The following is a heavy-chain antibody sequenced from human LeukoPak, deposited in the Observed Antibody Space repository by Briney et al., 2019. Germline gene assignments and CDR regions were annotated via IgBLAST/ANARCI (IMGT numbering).Heavy chain of an antibody. D-gene: IGHD2-2*01. Sequence: SETLSLTCTVSGGSISSSSYYWGWIRQPPGKGLEWIGSIYYSGSTYCNPSLKSRVTISVDTSKNQFSLKLSSVTAADTAVYYCASLIVVPAASFDYWGQGTLVTVSS. CDR3: ASLIVVPAASFDY. J-gene: IGHJ4*02. CDR1: GGSISSSSYY. V-gene: IGHV4-39*01. CDR2: IYYSGST.